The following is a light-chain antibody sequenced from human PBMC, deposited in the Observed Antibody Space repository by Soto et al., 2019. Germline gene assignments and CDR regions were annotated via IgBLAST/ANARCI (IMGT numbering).Light chain of an antibody. CDR2: GNN. Sequence: PSVSGAPGQRVTISCTGSSSNIGAGYDVHWYQQLPGTAPKLLISGNNNRPSGVPDRFSGSKSGTSASLAITGLQAEDEADYYCQSYDSSVSKVVFGGGTKLTVL. V-gene: IGLV1-40*01. J-gene: IGLJ2*01. CDR1: SSNIGAGYD. CDR3: QSYDSSVSKVV.